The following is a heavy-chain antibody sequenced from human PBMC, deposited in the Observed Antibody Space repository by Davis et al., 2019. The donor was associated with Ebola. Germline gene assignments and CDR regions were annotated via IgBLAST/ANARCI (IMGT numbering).Heavy chain of an antibody. Sequence: SETLSLTCAVYGGSFSGYYWSWIRQPPGKGLEWIGEINHSGSTNYNPSLKSRVTISVDTSKNQFSLKLSSVTAADTAVYYCARGRGLRRKFDPWGQGTLVTVSS. CDR2: INHSGST. CDR1: GGSFSGYY. CDR3: ARGRGLRRKFDP. D-gene: IGHD4-17*01. V-gene: IGHV4-34*01. J-gene: IGHJ5*02.